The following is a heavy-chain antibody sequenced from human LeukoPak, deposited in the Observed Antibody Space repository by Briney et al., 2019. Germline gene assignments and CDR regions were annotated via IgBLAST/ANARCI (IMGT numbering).Heavy chain of an antibody. CDR2: SSSSTI. Sequence: SSSSTIYYADSVKGRFTISRDNAKNSLYLQMNSLRDEDTAVYYCARASDSSGYYFRNWFDPWGQGTLVTVSS. V-gene: IGHV3-48*02. D-gene: IGHD3-22*01. J-gene: IGHJ5*02. CDR3: ARASDSSGYYFRNWFDP.